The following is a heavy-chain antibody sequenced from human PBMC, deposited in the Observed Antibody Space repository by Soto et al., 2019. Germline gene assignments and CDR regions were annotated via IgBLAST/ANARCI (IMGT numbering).Heavy chain of an antibody. CDR3: WSRDSRYGFAY. CDR1: DDSLSSDGYS. V-gene: IGHV4-30-2*01. D-gene: IGHD1-26*01. Sequence: PSWNVSLTCAVSDDSLSSDGYSWSCFLHTPGKGLEWIGYIYHSGGTYYNPSLTSRVTTSVDRSKNQFSLKLSSVPAAATAVYFCWSRDSRYGFAYLGQGSL. J-gene: IGHJ4*01. CDR2: IYHSGGT.